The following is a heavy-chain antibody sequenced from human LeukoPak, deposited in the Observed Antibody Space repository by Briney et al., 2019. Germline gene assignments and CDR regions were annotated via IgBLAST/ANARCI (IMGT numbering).Heavy chain of an antibody. CDR1: GYSFTSYW. V-gene: IGHV5-51*01. D-gene: IGHD3-22*01. CDR3: AGPISGVWGHYYDSSGYYDAFDI. Sequence: PGESLKISCKGSGYSFTSYWIGWVRQMPGKGLEWMGIIYPGDSDTRYSPSFQGQVTISADKSISTAYLQWSSLKASDTAMYYCAGPISGVWGHYYDSSGYYDAFDIWGQGTMVTVSS. J-gene: IGHJ3*02. CDR2: IYPGDSDT.